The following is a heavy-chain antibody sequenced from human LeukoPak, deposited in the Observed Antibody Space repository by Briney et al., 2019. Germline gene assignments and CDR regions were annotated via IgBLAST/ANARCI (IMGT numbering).Heavy chain of an antibody. V-gene: IGHV1-2*04. D-gene: IGHD7-27*01. CDR2: IHPNSGDT. J-gene: IGHJ4*02. CDR3: VRDDTGYFDY. CDR1: GYTFADYY. Sequence: GASVKVSCRASGYTFADYYLHWVRQAPGQGLEWMGWIHPNSGDTSYAQKFQGWVTMTRDTSISTAYMELRRLKSDDTAVYYCVRDDTGYFDYWGQGTLVTVSS.